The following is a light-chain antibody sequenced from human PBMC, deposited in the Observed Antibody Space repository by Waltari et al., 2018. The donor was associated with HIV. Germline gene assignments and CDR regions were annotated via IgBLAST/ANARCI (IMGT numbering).Light chain of an antibody. CDR2: WAS. CDR1: RTVLYNRNY. Sequence: DIVMTQSPDSLAVSLGARATVTCTSSRTVLYNRNYLAWYQQKPGQPPKVLMYWASTRSIGVPDRFSGSGSGTDFSLTISRVQADDVAIYYCQQYYTLRSTFGGGTKIEI. J-gene: IGKJ4*01. CDR3: QQYYTLRST. V-gene: IGKV4-1*01.